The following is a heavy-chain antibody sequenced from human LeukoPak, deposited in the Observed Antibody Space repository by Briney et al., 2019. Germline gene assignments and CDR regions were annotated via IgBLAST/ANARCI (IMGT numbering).Heavy chain of an antibody. V-gene: IGHV4-59*01. Sequence: SETLSLTCTVSGGSISSYYWSWIRQPPGKGLEWIGYIYYSGSTNYNPSLKSRVTISVDTSKNQFSLKLSSVTAADTAVYYCARDTISTYGSGSYFSYNWFDPWGQGTLVTVSS. CDR3: ARDTISTYGSGSYFSYNWFDP. J-gene: IGHJ5*02. CDR2: IYYSGST. D-gene: IGHD3-10*01. CDR1: GGSISSYY.